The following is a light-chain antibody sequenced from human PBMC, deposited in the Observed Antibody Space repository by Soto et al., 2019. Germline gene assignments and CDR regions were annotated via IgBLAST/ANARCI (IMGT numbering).Light chain of an antibody. Sequence: DIVMAQSPDSLAVSLGERATINCKSSQSLLYASTNQNFLGWFQQKSGQPPKLLIYWASTRESGVPDRFSGSGSGTDFTLTISSLQAEDVAVYYCQQYFRHPITFGQGTRLEIK. J-gene: IGKJ5*01. CDR1: QSLLYASTNQNF. V-gene: IGKV4-1*01. CDR3: QQYFRHPIT. CDR2: WAS.